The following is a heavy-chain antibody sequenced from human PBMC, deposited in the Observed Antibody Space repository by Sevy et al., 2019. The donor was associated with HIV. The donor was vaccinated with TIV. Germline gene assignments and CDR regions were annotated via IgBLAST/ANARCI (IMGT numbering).Heavy chain of an antibody. D-gene: IGHD6-6*01. J-gene: IGHJ4*02. CDR1: GGSFSGYY. V-gene: IGHV4-34*01. CDR3: ARVFSWAARPVNYFDY. Sequence: SETLSLTCAVYGGSFSGYYWSWIRQPPGKGLEWIGEINTSGSTNYNPSLKSRVTISVDTSKNQFSLKLSSVTAADTAVYYCARVFSWAARPVNYFDYWGQGTLVTVSS. CDR2: INTSGST.